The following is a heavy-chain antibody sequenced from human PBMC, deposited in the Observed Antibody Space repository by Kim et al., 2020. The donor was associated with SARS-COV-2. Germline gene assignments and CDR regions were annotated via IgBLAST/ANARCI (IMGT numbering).Heavy chain of an antibody. Sequence: ASVKVSCKASGYTFTSYAMHWVRQAPGQRLEWMGWINAGNGNTKYSQKFQGRVTITRDTSASTAYMELSSLRSEDTAVYYCARDRRFGELLRDFYYGMDVWGQGTTVTVSS. J-gene: IGHJ6*02. D-gene: IGHD3-10*01. CDR3: ARDRRFGELLRDFYYGMDV. CDR1: GYTFTSYA. CDR2: INAGNGNT. V-gene: IGHV1-3*01.